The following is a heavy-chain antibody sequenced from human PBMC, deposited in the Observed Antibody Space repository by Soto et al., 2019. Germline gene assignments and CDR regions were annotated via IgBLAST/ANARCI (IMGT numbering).Heavy chain of an antibody. J-gene: IGHJ6*02. V-gene: IGHV3-33*01. CDR3: AREWRYCSSTSCRYYYYGMDV. Sequence: HPGGSLRLSCAASGFTFSSYGMHWVRQAPGKGLEWVAVIWYDGSNKYYADSVKGRFTISRDNSKNTLYLQMNSLRAEDTAVYYCAREWRYCSSTSCRYYYYGMDVWGQGTTVTVSS. D-gene: IGHD2-2*01. CDR2: IWYDGSNK. CDR1: GFTFSSYG.